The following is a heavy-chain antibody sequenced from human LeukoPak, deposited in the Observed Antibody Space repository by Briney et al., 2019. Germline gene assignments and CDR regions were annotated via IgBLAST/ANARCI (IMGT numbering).Heavy chain of an antibody. CDR3: ARDYGGNSGGDTPDDY. CDR1: GFTFSSYA. J-gene: IGHJ4*02. V-gene: IGHV3-23*01. CDR2: FSDSGGTT. Sequence: GGSLRLSCAASGFTFSSYAMNWVRQAPGKGLEWVSTFSDSGGTTYYADSVKGRFTISRDNSKNTLYLQMNSLRAEDTAVYYCARDYGGNSGGDTPDDYWGQGTLVTVSS. D-gene: IGHD4-23*01.